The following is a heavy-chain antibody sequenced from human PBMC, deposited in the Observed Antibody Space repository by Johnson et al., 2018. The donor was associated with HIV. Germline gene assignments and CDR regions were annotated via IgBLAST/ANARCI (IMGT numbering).Heavy chain of an antibody. CDR2: IKEDGSEN. V-gene: IGHV3-7*01. CDR3: ARGREDF. Sequence: VQLVESGGGLVQPGGSLRLSCTASGFTFNSYWMSWVRQAPGKGLEWVANIKEDGSENYYVDSVKGRFTISRDNAKNSLYLRMNSLRVDETAVYYCARGREDFWGQGTMVTVSP. J-gene: IGHJ3*01. CDR1: GFTFNSYW. D-gene: IGHD1-26*01.